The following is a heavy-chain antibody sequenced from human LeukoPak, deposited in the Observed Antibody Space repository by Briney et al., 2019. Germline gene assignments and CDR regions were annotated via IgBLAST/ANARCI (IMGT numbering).Heavy chain of an antibody. D-gene: IGHD6-6*01. Sequence: SETLSLTCTVSGGSISSSSYYWGWIRQPPGKGLEWIGSIYYSGSTNYNPSLKSRVTISVDTSKNQFSLKLSSVTAADTAVYYCARDRWGSTSSESRTDYYYYYMDVWGKGTTVTVSS. J-gene: IGHJ6*03. CDR3: ARDRWGSTSSESRTDYYYYYMDV. CDR1: GGSISSSSYY. V-gene: IGHV4-61*01. CDR2: IYYSGST.